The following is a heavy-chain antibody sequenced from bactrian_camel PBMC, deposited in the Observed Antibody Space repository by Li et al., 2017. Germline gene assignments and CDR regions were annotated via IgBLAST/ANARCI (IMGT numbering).Heavy chain of an antibody. J-gene: IGHJ4*01. Sequence: HVQLVESGGGSVQPGGSLKLSCAASGHIFSSCGMGWYRQAPGKERELVSGIGKNGATNYVDSVKGRFTISLDNEKNTLYLRMNGLKIEDTAVYLCTADAGSWCSSRYFGQGTQVTVS. V-gene: IGHV3S53*01. CDR3: TADAGSWCSSRY. CDR1: GHIFSSCG. D-gene: IGHD3*01. CDR2: IGKNGAT.